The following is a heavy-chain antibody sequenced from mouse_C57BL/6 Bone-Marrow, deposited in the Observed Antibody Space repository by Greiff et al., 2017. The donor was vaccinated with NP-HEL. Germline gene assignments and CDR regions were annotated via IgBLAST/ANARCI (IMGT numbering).Heavy chain of an antibody. CDR1: GFTFTDYY. CDR3: ARWGDEDY. CDR2: IRNKANGYTT. V-gene: IGHV7-3*01. J-gene: IGHJ2*01. Sequence: EVHLVESGGGLVQPGGSLSLSCAASGFTFTDYYMSWVRQPPGKALEWLGFIRNKANGYTTEYSASVKGRFTITRDNTQSILYLHMNALRAEDSATYYCARWGDEDYWGQGTTLTVSS. D-gene: IGHD3-3*01.